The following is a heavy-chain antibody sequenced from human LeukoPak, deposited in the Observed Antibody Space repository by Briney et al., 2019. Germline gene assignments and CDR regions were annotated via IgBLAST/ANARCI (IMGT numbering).Heavy chain of an antibody. Sequence: ASVKVSCKASGYTFTTYGIGWVRQAPGQGLEWMGWISPYNGNTNYAQKLQGRVTMTTDTSTSTAYMELRSLRSDDTAVYYCARVSGALSPDYWGQGTLVTVSS. CDR2: ISPYNGNT. D-gene: IGHD7-27*01. V-gene: IGHV1-18*01. CDR3: ARVSGALSPDY. J-gene: IGHJ4*02. CDR1: GYTFTTYG.